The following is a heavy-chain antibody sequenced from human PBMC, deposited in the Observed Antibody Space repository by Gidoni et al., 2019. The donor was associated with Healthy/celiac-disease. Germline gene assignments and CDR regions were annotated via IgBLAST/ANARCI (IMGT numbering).Heavy chain of an antibody. CDR1: GSTFSSYA. CDR3: AKLPGYSSGRGAFDI. D-gene: IGHD6-19*01. Sequence: EVQLLESGGGLVQPGGSLRLSCAASGSTFSSYAMSWVRQAPGKGLEWVSAISGRGGSTYYADSVKGRFTISRDNSKNTLYLQMNSLRAEDTAVYYCAKLPGYSSGRGAFDIWGQGTMVTVSS. J-gene: IGHJ3*02. V-gene: IGHV3-23*01. CDR2: ISGRGGST.